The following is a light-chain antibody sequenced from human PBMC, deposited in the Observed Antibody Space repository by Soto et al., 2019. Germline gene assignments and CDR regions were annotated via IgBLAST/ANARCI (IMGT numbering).Light chain of an antibody. CDR2: DVN. J-gene: IGLJ3*02. CDR1: SRDVGNYNY. Sequence: QSALTQPRSVSGSPGQSVTISCTGTSRDVGNYNYVSWYQQHPGKAPKVMIYDVNKRPSGVPDRFSGSKSGNTASLTISGLQADDEADYFCYSFAGRYTLGFGGGTQLTVL. V-gene: IGLV2-11*01. CDR3: YSFAGRYTLG.